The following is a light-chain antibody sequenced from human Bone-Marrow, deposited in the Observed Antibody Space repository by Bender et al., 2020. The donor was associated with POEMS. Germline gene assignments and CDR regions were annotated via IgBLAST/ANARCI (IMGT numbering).Light chain of an antibody. V-gene: IGLV3-1*01. J-gene: IGLJ2*01. CDR1: RLGDKN. CDR2: QDS. Sequence: YELTQPPSVSVSPGHAASITCSGDRLGDKNVCWYQQKTGQPPVLVIYQDSQRPSGIPDRISGSNSGNTATLTISGTQALDEADYYCQAWDSNTVFFGGGTKLTVL. CDR3: QAWDSNTVF.